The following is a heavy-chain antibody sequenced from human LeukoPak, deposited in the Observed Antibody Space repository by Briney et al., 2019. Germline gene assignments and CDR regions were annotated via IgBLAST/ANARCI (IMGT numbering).Heavy chain of an antibody. J-gene: IGHJ3*02. D-gene: IGHD2-15*01. Sequence: GGSLRLACAASGFTFDDYLMNWVRQAPGKGLEWVSGISWNSGTIGYADSVKGRFTISRDNAKNSLYLQMNSLRAEDTALYYCVKGAAYHLGDAFDIWGQGTMVTVSS. V-gene: IGHV3-9*01. CDR2: ISWNSGTI. CDR1: GFTFDDYL. CDR3: VKGAAYHLGDAFDI.